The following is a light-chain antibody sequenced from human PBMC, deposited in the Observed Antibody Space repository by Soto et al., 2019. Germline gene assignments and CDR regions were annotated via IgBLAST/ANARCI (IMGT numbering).Light chain of an antibody. Sequence: EIVMTQSPATLSVSPGERASLSCRASQSISTNLAWYQQKPGQAPRLLIYGASTRATGIPARFSGSGSGTEFTLTISSPQSFDFAVYYCKQYDTWPLPFCSGPKSDIK. J-gene: IGKJ3*01. CDR3: KQYDTWPLP. CDR2: GAS. CDR1: QSISTN. V-gene: IGKV3-15*01.